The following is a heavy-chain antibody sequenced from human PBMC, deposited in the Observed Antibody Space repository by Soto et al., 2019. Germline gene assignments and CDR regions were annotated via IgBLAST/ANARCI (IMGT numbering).Heavy chain of an antibody. Sequence: GGSLRLSCAASGFTFSSYAMSWVRQAPGKGLEWVSAISGSGGSTYYADSVKGRFTISRDNSKNTLYLQMNSLRAEDTAVYYCAKDIVVVPAAMGLMPFRRGFDPWGQGTLVTVSS. J-gene: IGHJ5*02. D-gene: IGHD2-2*01. CDR1: GFTFSSYA. CDR2: ISGSGGST. V-gene: IGHV3-23*01. CDR3: AKDIVVVPAAMGLMPFRRGFDP.